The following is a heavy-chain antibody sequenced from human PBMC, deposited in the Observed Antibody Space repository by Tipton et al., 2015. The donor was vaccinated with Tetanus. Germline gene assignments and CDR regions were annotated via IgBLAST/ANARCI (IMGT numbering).Heavy chain of an antibody. V-gene: IGHV5-51*01. Sequence: VQLVQSGAEVKKPGESLKISCKGSGHSFTKYWIAWVRQMPGKGLVRMGLIYPDDSDTRYSPSFQGQVTILADKSIRIAYLQWSSLKASDTAIYYCASWDSRYGSGNYYFKYWGQGTLVTVSS. CDR1: GHSFTKYW. J-gene: IGHJ4*02. CDR2: IYPDDSDT. CDR3: ASWDSRYGSGNYYFKY. D-gene: IGHD3-10*01.